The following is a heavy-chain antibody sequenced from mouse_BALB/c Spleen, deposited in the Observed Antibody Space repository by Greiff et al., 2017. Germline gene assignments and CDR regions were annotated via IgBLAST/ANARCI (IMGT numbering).Heavy chain of an antibody. V-gene: IGHV14-3*02. J-gene: IGHJ2*01. D-gene: IGHD1-2*01. CDR1: GFNIKDTY. CDR3: ASQLIRLRGYFDY. Sequence: VQLQQSGAELVKPGASVKLSCTASGFNIKDTYMHWVKQRPEQGLEWIGRIDPANGNTKYDPKFQGKATITAETSSNTAYLQLSSLTSEDTAVYYCASQLIRLRGYFDYWGQGTTLTVSS. CDR2: IDPANGNT.